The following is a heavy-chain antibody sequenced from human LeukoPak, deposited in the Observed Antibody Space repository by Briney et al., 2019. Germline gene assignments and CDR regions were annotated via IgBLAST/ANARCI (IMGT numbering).Heavy chain of an antibody. CDR1: GFTFSSHG. CDR2: IWYDGSRT. D-gene: IGHD2-2*01. Sequence: GGSLRLSCAASGFTFSSHGMQWVRQAPGKGLEWVALIWYDGSRTNYVDSVMGRFTISRDNSKNTLYLQMNSLRAEDTAVYYCAKEQGYAAFDYWGQGTLVTVSS. V-gene: IGHV3-30*02. CDR3: AKEQGYAAFDY. J-gene: IGHJ4*02.